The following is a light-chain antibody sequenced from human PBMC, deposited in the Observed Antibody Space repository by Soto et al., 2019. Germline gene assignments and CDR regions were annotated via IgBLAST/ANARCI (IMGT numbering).Light chain of an antibody. J-gene: IGKJ4*01. V-gene: IGKV3-11*01. CDR2: GAS. CDR3: QQRSNWRVT. CDR1: QSVISN. Sequence: EIVLTQSPGTLSLSPGERATLSCRASQSVISNLAWYQQKPGQAPRLLIYGASSRATGIPDRFSGSGSGTDFTLTISSLEPEDIAVYYCQQRSNWRVTFGGGTKVDIK.